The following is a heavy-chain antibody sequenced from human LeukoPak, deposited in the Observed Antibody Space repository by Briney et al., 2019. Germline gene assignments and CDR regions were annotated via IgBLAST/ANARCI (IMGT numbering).Heavy chain of an antibody. CDR3: DSG. Sequence: GGSLRLSCVGSGFTFSDFAMIWVRQAPGRGLQWVSAISGPSSHTYYADSVRGRFTISRDNSRNILYLQMNCAKQVSGQWLTPDSGWGQGTLVTVSS. CDR2: ISGPSSHT. V-gene: IGHV3-23*01. CDR1: GFTFSDFA. J-gene: IGHJ4*02. D-gene: IGHD6-19*01.